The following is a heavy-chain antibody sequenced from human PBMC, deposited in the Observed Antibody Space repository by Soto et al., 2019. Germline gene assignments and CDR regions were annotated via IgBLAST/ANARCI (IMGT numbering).Heavy chain of an antibody. V-gene: IGHV2-5*02. D-gene: IGHD3-16*01. CDR3: AHRGPYVGEMVRAFDI. CDR1: GFSLSTSGVG. J-gene: IGHJ3*02. Sequence: SGPTLVKPTQTLTLTCTFSGFSLSTSGVGVGWIRQPPGKALEWLALIYWDDDKRYSPSLKSRLTITKDTSKNQVVLTMTNMDPVDTATYYCAHRGPYVGEMVRAFDIWGQGTMVTVSS. CDR2: IYWDDDK.